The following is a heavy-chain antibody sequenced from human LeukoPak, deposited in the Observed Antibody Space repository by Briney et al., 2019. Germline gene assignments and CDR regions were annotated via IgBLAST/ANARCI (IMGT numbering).Heavy chain of an antibody. CDR3: ARDFGYSYGGAFDY. J-gene: IGHJ4*02. D-gene: IGHD5-18*01. CDR1: GYTFTGYY. CDR2: INPNSGGT. V-gene: IGHV1-2*02. Sequence: EASVKVSCKASGYTFTGYYMHWVRQAPGQGFEWMGWINPNSGGTNYAQNFQGRVTMTRDTSISTAYMELSRLRSDDTAVYYCARDFGYSYGGAFDYWGQGTLVTVSS.